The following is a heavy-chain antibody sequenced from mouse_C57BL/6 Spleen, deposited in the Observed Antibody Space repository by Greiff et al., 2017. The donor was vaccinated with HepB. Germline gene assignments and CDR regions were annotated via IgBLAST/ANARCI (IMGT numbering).Heavy chain of an antibody. Sequence: VQLKQSGAELVRPGASVKLSCTASGFNIKDDYMHWVKQRPEQGLEWIGWIDPENGDTEYASKFQGKATITADTSSNTAYLQLSSLTSEDTAVYYCTGSTMVTTFDYWGQGTTLTVSS. CDR1: GFNIKDDY. CDR3: TGSTMVTTFDY. CDR2: IDPENGDT. V-gene: IGHV14-4*01. J-gene: IGHJ2*01. D-gene: IGHD2-2*01.